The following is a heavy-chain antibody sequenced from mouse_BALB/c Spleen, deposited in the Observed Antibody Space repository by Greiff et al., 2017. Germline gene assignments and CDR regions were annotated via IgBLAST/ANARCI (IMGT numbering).Heavy chain of an antibody. CDR2: ILPGSGST. CDR1: GYTFSSYW. Sequence: VQLQQSGAELMKPGASVKISCKATGYTFSSYWIEWVKQRPGHGLEWIGEILPGSGSTNYNEKFKGKATFTADTSSNTAYMQLSSLTSEDSAVYYCARGLLRPPYAMDYWGQGTSVTVSS. CDR3: ARGLLRPPYAMDY. V-gene: IGHV1-9*01. D-gene: IGHD1-2*01. J-gene: IGHJ4*01.